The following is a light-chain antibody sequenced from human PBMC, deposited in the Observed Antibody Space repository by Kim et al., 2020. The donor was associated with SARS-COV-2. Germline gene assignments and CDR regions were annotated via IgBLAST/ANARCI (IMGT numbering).Light chain of an antibody. V-gene: IGKV3-15*01. CDR3: QQYNNWPPYT. Sequence: VSPGERATLSCRASQSVSGDLAWYQQKPGQAPRLLIYGASTRATGIPARFSGSGSETEFTLTISSLQSEDFAVYYCQQYNNWPPYTFGQGTKLEI. CDR2: GAS. CDR1: QSVSGD. J-gene: IGKJ2*01.